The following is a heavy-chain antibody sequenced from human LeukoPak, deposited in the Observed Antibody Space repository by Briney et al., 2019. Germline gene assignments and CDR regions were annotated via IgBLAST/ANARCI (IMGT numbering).Heavy chain of an antibody. CDR2: ISGSGGST. V-gene: IGHV3-23*01. D-gene: IGHD6-19*01. CDR3: AKDRLFSGWLRPIAFDY. Sequence: ETLSLTCAVYGGAFSGYYWSWIRQPPGKGLEWVSAISGSGGSTYYADSVKGRFTISRDNSKNTLYLQMNSLRAEDTAVYYCAKDRLFSGWLRPIAFDYWGQGTLVTVSS. J-gene: IGHJ4*02. CDR1: GGAFSGYY.